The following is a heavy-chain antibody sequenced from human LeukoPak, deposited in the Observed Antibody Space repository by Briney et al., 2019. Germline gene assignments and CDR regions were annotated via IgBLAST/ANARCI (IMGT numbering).Heavy chain of an antibody. CDR2: IYSRGST. CDR1: GFTVSTNY. V-gene: IGHV3-53*01. Sequence: GGSLRLSCAASGFTVSTNYMSWVRQAPGKGLEWLSVIYSRGSTYYADSVKGRFTISRDNAKNSLYLQMNSLRAEDTAVYYCAKFPRGFSGWYLDYWGQGTLVTVSS. D-gene: IGHD6-19*01. CDR3: AKFPRGFSGWYLDY. J-gene: IGHJ4*02.